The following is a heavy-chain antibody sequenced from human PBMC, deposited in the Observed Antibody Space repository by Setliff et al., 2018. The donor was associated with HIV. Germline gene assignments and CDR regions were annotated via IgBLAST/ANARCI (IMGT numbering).Heavy chain of an antibody. D-gene: IGHD3-22*01. J-gene: IGHJ4*02. CDR2: IYHSEYT. CDR3: ASRPYSYDYSGRVFDF. V-gene: IGHV4-4*02. CDR1: GGSISSSNW. Sequence: SETLSLTCAVSGGSISSSNWWSWVRQPPGKGLEWIGEIYHSEYTNYNPSLKSRVSMSVDKSKNQFSVKLTSVTATDTAVYYCASRPYSYDYSGRVFDFWGQGALVTVSS.